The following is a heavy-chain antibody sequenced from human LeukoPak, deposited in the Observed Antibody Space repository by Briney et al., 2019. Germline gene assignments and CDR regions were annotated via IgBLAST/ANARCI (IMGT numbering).Heavy chain of an antibody. CDR1: GGSISSYY. D-gene: IGHD3-3*01. Sequence: PETLSLTCTVSGGSISSYYWSWIRQPPGKGLEWIGYIYYSGSTNYNPSLKSRVTISVDTSKNQFSLKLSSVTAADTAVYYCARDDGYYDFWSGSAYYYGMDVWGQGTTVTVSS. J-gene: IGHJ6*02. V-gene: IGHV4-59*01. CDR3: ARDDGYYDFWSGSAYYYGMDV. CDR2: IYYSGST.